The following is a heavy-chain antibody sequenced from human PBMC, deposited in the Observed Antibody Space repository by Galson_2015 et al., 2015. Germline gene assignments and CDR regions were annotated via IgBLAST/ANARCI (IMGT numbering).Heavy chain of an antibody. D-gene: IGHD4-23*01. CDR2: INAGNGKT. Sequence: RVSCKASGYTLTDYAMPWVRPAPGLRLEWMGWINAGNGKTKYSQKFQGRVTITRNTSASTADMELSSLRSEATAVYYCARGRWSSTSADYYLDVWGKGTTVTVSS. CDR1: GYTLTDYA. CDR3: ARGRWSSTSADYYLDV. V-gene: IGHV1-3*01. J-gene: IGHJ6*03.